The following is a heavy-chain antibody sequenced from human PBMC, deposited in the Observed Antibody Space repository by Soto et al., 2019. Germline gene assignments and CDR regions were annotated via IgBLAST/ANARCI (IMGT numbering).Heavy chain of an antibody. V-gene: IGHV3-64*01. CDR1: GFTFSSYP. CDR3: ARDYSSSWSNWFDP. Sequence: GGSLRLSCAASGFTFSSYPMHWVRQAPGKGLEYVSGISSNGVITYHANSVKGRFTISRDNSKNTLYLQMGSLRAEDMAVYYCARDYSSSWSNWFDPWGQGTLVTVSS. D-gene: IGHD6-13*01. CDR2: ISSNGVIT. J-gene: IGHJ5*02.